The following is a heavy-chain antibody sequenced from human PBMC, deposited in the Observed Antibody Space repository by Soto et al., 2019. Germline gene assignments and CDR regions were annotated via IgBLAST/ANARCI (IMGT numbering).Heavy chain of an antibody. V-gene: IGHV1-69*11. J-gene: IGHJ6*02. CDR1: GGTFSSSG. CDR3: ARWPQPRYTADPYAVDF. D-gene: IGHD3-16*02. Sequence: QVHLVQSGTEVKKPGSSVNVSCKASGGTFSSSGFSWVRQAPGQGLEWMGMIVPSLDTTNYAQKFQARVTISADEVTSTAYMELRSLRSEDTAVYYCARWPQPRYTADPYAVDFWGPGTRAIVSS. CDR2: IVPSLDTT.